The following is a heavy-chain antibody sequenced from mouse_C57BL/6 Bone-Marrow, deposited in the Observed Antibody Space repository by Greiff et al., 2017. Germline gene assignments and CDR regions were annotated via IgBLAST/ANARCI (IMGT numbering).Heavy chain of an antibody. J-gene: IGHJ3*01. CDR3: ARRTAQATIAY. V-gene: IGHV1-52*01. D-gene: IGHD3-2*02. Sequence: QVQLKESGAELVRPGSSVKLSCKASGYTFTSYRMHWVKQRPIQGLDWIGNIDPSDSETHYNQKFKDKATLTVDKSSSTAYVQLSSLTSEDSAVYYCARRTAQATIAYWGQGTLVTVSA. CDR1: GYTFTSYR. CDR2: IDPSDSET.